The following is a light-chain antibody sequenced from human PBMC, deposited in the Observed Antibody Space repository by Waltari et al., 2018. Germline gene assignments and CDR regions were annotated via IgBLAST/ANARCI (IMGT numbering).Light chain of an antibody. Sequence: QSALTQPASVSGSPGQSTTISCTGASSDFGKSNLVSWFQKYPGKAPTLLLYEVSNRTSGVSHRFAGSKSGNAASLTISGLRTEDEADYYCSSNAGGHVVFGSGTKVTVL. CDR3: SSNAGGHVV. V-gene: IGLV2-23*02. CDR2: EVS. CDR1: SSDFGKSNL. J-gene: IGLJ1*01.